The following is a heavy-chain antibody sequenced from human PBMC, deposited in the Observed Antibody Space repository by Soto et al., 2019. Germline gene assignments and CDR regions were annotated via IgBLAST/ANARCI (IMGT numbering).Heavy chain of an antibody. Sequence: GGSLRLSCAASGFTFSNYWMHWVRQAPGKGLVWVSRISPDGSRTNYADSAKGRFTISRDNAKNTVYLEMNSLRTDDTAVYYCSKGLIAVAGDDYWGQGTLVTVSS. V-gene: IGHV3-74*01. J-gene: IGHJ4*02. CDR1: GFTFSNYW. D-gene: IGHD6-19*01. CDR3: SKGLIAVAGDDY. CDR2: ISPDGSRT.